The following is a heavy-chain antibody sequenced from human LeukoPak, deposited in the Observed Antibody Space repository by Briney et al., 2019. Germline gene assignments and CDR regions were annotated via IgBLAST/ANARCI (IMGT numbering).Heavy chain of an antibody. Sequence: GGSLRLSCAASGFTFSSYSVTWVRQAPGKGLEWISSISSISTYKFYADSVKGRFTISRDDSENSLYLQMNSLRVEDTAVYYCARLPELPGFGDYWGQGTLVTVSS. CDR1: GFTFSSYS. CDR2: ISSISTYK. D-gene: IGHD3-10*01. V-gene: IGHV3-21*01. J-gene: IGHJ4*02. CDR3: ARLPELPGFGDY.